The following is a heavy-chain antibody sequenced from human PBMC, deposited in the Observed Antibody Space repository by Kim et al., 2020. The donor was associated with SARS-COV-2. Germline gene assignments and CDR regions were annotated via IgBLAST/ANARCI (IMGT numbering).Heavy chain of an antibody. CDR1: GFTFSSYS. CDR2: ISSSSSYI. V-gene: IGHV3-21*01. CDR3: ARARGSSSLHYYYMDV. J-gene: IGHJ6*03. D-gene: IGHD6-6*01. Sequence: GGSLRLSCAASGFTFSSYSMNWVRQAPGKGLEWVSSISSSSSYIYYADSVKGRFTISRDNAKNSLYLQMNSLRAEDTAVYYCARARGSSSLHYYYMDVWGKGTTVTVSS.